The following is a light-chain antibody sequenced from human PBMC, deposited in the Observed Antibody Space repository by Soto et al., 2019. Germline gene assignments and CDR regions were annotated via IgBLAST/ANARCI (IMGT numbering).Light chain of an antibody. CDR2: GNT. J-gene: IGLJ2*01. CDR1: SSNIGAGYD. V-gene: IGLV1-40*01. CDR3: QSYDSSLGRWL. Sequence: QAVVTQPPSVSGAPGQRVTISCTGSSSNIGAGYDVHWYQQLPGTAPKLLVHGNTDRPSGVPDRFSGSKSGTSASLAITGLQAEDEADYYCQSYDSSLGRWLFGGGTKLTVL.